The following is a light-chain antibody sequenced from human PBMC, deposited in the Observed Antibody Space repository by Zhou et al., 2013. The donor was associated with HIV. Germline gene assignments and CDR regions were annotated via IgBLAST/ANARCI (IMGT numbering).Light chain of an antibody. CDR3: QQASNFPT. J-gene: IGKJ4*01. CDR2: AAS. CDR1: QDISSW. Sequence: DIQMTQSPSSVSASLGDRVTITCRASQDISSWLAWYQQKPGKVPKLLIYAASSLQSGVPSRFSGSGSGTDFTLTISSLQPEDSAIYYCQQASNFPTFGGGTKVEIK. V-gene: IGKV1-12*01.